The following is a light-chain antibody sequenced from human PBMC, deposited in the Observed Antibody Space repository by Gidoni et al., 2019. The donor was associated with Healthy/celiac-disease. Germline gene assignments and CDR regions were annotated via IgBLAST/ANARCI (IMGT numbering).Light chain of an antibody. J-gene: IGLJ2*01. Sequence: QSVLTQPPSASGTPGPRVTISCSGSSSNIGSNTVNWYQQLPGTAPQLLIYSNNQRPSVVPDRFSGSKSGTSASLAISGLQSEDEADYYCAAWDDSLIVVFGGGTKLTVL. CDR1: SSNIGSNT. CDR2: SNN. V-gene: IGLV1-44*01. CDR3: AAWDDSLIVV.